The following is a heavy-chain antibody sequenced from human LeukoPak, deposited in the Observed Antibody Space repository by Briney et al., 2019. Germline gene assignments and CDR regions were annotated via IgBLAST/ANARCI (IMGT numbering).Heavy chain of an antibody. V-gene: IGHV1-8*01. CDR3: AKDRVGYYDPPDAFDI. CDR1: GYTFTSYD. CDR2: MNPNSGNA. D-gene: IGHD3-22*01. Sequence: ASVKVSCKASGYTFTSYDINWVRQATGQGLEWMGWMNPNSGNAGYAQKFQGRVTMTRNTSISTAYMELSSLRSEDTAVYYCAKDRVGYYDPPDAFDIWGQGTMVTVSS. J-gene: IGHJ3*02.